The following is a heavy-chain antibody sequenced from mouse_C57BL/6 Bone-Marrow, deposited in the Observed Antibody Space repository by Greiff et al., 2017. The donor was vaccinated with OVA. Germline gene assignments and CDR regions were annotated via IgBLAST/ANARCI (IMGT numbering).Heavy chain of an antibody. V-gene: IGHV1-42*01. CDR3: ASSGGLGRVYYAMDY. D-gene: IGHD4-1*01. J-gene: IGHJ4*01. Sequence: VQLQQSGPELVKPGASVKISCKASGYSFTGYYMNWVKQSPEKSLEWIGEINPSTGGTTYNQKFKAKATLTVDKSSSTAYMQLKSLTSEDSAVYYCASSGGLGRVYYAMDYWGQGTSVTVSS. CDR1: GYSFTGYY. CDR2: INPSTGGT.